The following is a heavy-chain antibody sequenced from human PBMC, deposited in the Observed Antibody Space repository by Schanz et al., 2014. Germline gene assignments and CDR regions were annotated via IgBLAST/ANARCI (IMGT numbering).Heavy chain of an antibody. CDR2: ISPYNGNT. V-gene: IGHV1-18*04. CDR1: GYSFSAHY. CDR3: VRVPSRDVSFDL. J-gene: IGHJ2*01. D-gene: IGHD3-16*01. Sequence: QGQLVQSGAEVKKPGASLKVSCKASGYSFSAHYLHWEREAPGQGLEWMGWISPYNGNTNYAPKVRDRVIFTTDTSANTAYMELRSLRSDDTAHYYCVRVPSRDVSFDLWGRGTLVTVSS.